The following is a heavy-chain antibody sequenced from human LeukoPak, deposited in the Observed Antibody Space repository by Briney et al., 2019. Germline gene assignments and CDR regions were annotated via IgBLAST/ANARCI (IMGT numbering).Heavy chain of an antibody. CDR3: AKDKGFSPAGTPNWFDP. J-gene: IGHJ5*02. D-gene: IGHD6-13*01. CDR1: GFTFSSYA. CDR2: ISGSGGST. V-gene: IGHV3-23*01. Sequence: GGSLRLSCAASGFTFSSYAMSWVRQAPGKGLEWVSAISGSGGSTYYADSVKGRFTISRDNSKNTLYLQMNSLRAEDTAVYYCAKDKGFSPAGTPNWFDPWGQGTLVTVSS.